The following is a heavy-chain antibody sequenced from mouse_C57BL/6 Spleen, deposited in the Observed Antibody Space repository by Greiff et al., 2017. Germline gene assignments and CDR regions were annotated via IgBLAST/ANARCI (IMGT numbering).Heavy chain of an antibody. D-gene: IGHD1-1*01. CDR3: ARFITTVVDAMDY. CDR1: GYTFTSYW. CDR2: IDPSDSYT. V-gene: IGHV1-50*01. Sequence: QVHAKQSGAELVKPGASVKLSCKASGYTFTSYWMQWVKQRPGQGLEWIGEIDPSDSYTNYNQKFKGKATLTVDTSSSTAYMQLSSLTSEDSAVYYCARFITTVVDAMDYWGQGTSVTVSS. J-gene: IGHJ4*01.